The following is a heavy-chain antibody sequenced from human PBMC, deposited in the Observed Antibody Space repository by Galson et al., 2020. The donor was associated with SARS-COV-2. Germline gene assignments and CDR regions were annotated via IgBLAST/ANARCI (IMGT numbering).Heavy chain of an antibody. J-gene: IGHJ4*02. CDR2: ISTTGTYT. D-gene: IGHD2-15*01. CDR3: ARAPRYCSGGSCPPVDY. CDR1: GFTFSDYF. Sequence: SCAASGFTFSDYFMSWIRQTPGKGLEWVSYISTTGTYTNYAGSVKGRFTISRDNAKSSLYLQMNSLRAEDTAVYYCARAPRYCSGGSCPPVDYWGQGTLVTVSS. V-gene: IGHV3-11*06.